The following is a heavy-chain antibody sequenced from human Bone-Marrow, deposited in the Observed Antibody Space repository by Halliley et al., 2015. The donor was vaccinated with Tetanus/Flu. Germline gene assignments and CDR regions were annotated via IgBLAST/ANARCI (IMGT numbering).Heavy chain of an antibody. CDR3: ARGPTVIARGNWFNP. CDR2: ISYSGSA. J-gene: IGHJ5*02. D-gene: IGHD2-21*01. Sequence: TLSLTCTVSGGSISSGNFYWSWIRQHPGKGLEWIGYISYSGSAYSKPSLESRVSISLDTSKNQFSLKMNSVTAAYTAVYYCARGPTVIARGNWFNPWGQGPLVFVSS. CDR1: GGSISSGNFY. V-gene: IGHV4-31*03.